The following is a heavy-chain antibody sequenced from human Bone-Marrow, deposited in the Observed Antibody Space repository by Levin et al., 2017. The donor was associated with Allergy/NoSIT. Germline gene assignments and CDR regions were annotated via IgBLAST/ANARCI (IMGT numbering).Heavy chain of an antibody. CDR2: IIPIFGTA. CDR1: GGTFSSYA. D-gene: IGHD2-15*01. V-gene: IGHV1-69*13. CDR3: ARARYCSGGSCYFDAFDI. J-gene: IGHJ3*02. Sequence: SVKVSCKASGGTFSSYAISWVRQAPGQGLEWMGGIIPIFGTANYAQKFQGRVTITADESTSTAYMELSSLRSEDTAVYYCARARYCSGGSCYFDAFDIWGQGTMVTVSS.